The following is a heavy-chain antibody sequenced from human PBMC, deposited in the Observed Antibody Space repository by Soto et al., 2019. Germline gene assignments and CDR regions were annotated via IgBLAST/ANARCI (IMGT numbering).Heavy chain of an antibody. CDR1: RFTFSSYG. Sequence: QVQLVESGGGVVQPGRSLRLSCAASRFTFSSYGMHWVRQAPGKGLEWVAVISYDGSNKYYADSVKGRFTISRDNSKNTLYLQMNSLRAEDTAVYYCAKTSHDYVWGTKLSTHYYYYGMDVWGQGTTVTVSS. CDR3: AKTSHDYVWGTKLSTHYYYYGMDV. V-gene: IGHV3-30*18. J-gene: IGHJ6*02. CDR2: ISYDGSNK. D-gene: IGHD3-16*01.